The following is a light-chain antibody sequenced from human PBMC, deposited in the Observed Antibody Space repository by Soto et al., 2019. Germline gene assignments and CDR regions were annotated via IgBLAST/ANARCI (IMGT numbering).Light chain of an antibody. CDR2: EYN. J-gene: IGLJ3*02. Sequence: NFMLTQPHSVSESPGKTVIISCTRSSGSIASNYVQWYQQRPGSSPTTVIYEYNQRPSGVPDRFSGSIDSSSNSASLTISGLETEDEADYYCQSYDATNQVFGGGTKLNVL. V-gene: IGLV6-57*01. CDR3: QSYDATNQV. CDR1: SGSIASNY.